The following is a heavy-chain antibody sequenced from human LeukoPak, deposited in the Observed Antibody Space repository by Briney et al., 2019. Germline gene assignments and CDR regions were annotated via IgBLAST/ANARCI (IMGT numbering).Heavy chain of an antibody. V-gene: IGHV1-69*04. CDR2: IIPILGIA. Sequence: ASVKVSCKASGGTFSSYAISWVRQAPGQGLEWMGRIIPILGIANYAQKFQGRVTITADKSTSTAYMELSSLRSEDTAVYYCVRDDSMTLGYWGQGTLVTVSS. CDR1: GGTFSSYA. CDR3: VRDDSMTLGY. D-gene: IGHD3-10*01. J-gene: IGHJ4*02.